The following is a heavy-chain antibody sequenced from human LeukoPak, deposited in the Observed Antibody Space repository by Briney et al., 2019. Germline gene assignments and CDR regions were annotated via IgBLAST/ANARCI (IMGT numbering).Heavy chain of an antibody. V-gene: IGHV4-4*07. J-gene: IGHJ4*02. D-gene: IGHD3-3*01. CDR2: VYTSGST. Sequence: SETLSLTCTVSGVSVSHYYWSWIRQPAGKGLEWIGRVYTSGSTNYNPSLQSRVSVSLDTSKNHFSLRLESVTAADTAVYYCAREDCNGAECLVFDVWGQGNLVTVSS. CDR3: AREDCNGAECLVFDV. CDR1: GVSVSHYY.